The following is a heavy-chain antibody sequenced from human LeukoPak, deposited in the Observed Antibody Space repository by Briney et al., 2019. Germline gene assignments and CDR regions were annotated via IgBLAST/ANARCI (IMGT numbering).Heavy chain of an antibody. CDR1: GGSISSSSYY. CDR3: ARPAYSSGWYHY. D-gene: IGHD6-19*01. V-gene: IGHV4-39*01. CDR2: IYYSGST. Sequence: TSETLSLTCTVSGGSISSSSYYWGWIRQPPGKGLEWIGSIYYSGSTYYNPSLKSRLTISVDTSKNQFSLKLSSVTAADTAVYYCARPAYSSGWYHYWGQGTLVTVSS. J-gene: IGHJ4*02.